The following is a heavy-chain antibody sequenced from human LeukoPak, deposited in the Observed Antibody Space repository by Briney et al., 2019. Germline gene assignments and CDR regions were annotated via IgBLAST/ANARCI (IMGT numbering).Heavy chain of an antibody. J-gene: IGHJ6*03. CDR2: ISWNSGSI. D-gene: IGHD1-26*01. CDR1: GFTFDDYA. V-gene: IGHV3-9*01. CDR3: AKDNSGATSGDYYYMDV. Sequence: GRSLRLSCAASGFTFDDYAMHWVRPAPGKGLEWVSGISWNSGSIGYADSVKGRFTISRDNAKNSLYLQMNSLRAEDTALYYCAKDNSGATSGDYYYMDVWGKGTTVTVSS.